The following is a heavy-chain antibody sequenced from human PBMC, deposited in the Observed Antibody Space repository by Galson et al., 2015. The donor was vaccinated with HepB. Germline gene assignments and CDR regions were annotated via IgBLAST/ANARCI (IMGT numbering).Heavy chain of an antibody. D-gene: IGHD1-26*01. Sequence: QSGAEVKKPGESLKISCKGSGYSFTSYWIGWVRQMPGKGLEWMGIIYPGDSDTRYSPSFQGQVTISADKSISTAYLQWSSLKASDTAMYYCARGLYSGSYYDPPGAFDIWGQGTMVTVSS. CDR3: ARGLYSGSYYDPPGAFDI. CDR1: GYSFTSYW. CDR2: IYPGDSDT. V-gene: IGHV5-51*01. J-gene: IGHJ3*02.